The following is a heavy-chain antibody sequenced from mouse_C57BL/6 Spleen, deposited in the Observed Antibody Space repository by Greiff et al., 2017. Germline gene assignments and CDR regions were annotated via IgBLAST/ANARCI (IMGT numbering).Heavy chain of an antibody. Sequence: EVQLQQSGPGLVKPSQSLSLTCSVTGYSITSGYYWNWIRQFPGNKLEWMGYISYDGSNNYNPSLKNRISITRDTSKNQFFLKLNSVTTEDTATYYCARGYDYDFDYWGQGTTLTVSS. J-gene: IGHJ2*01. D-gene: IGHD2-4*01. CDR2: ISYDGSN. V-gene: IGHV3-6*01. CDR3: ARGYDYDFDY. CDR1: GYSITSGYY.